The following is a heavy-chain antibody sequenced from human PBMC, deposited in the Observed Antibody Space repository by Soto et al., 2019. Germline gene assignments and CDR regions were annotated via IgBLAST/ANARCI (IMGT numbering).Heavy chain of an antibody. V-gene: IGHV1-69*12. CDR2: IIPIFGTA. CDR1: GGTFSSYA. D-gene: IGHD4-17*01. CDR3: ARGAGDDGGNEHYSDY. J-gene: IGHJ4*02. Sequence: QVQLVQSGAEVKKPGSSVKVSCKASGGTFSSYAISWVRQAPGQGLEWMGGIIPIFGTANYAQKFQGRVTIPADGSTSAAYMEMSSLRSEDTAVYYCARGAGDDGGNEHYSDYWGQGTLVTVSS.